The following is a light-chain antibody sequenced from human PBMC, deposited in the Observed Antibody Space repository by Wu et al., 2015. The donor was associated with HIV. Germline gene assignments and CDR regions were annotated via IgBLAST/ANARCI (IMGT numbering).Light chain of an antibody. Sequence: DILLTQSPATLSLSPGERATLSCRASQSVNWYLAWFQQKPGQVPRLLIYDSANRATGIPGRFSGSGSGTDFTLTINSLEPEYFAVYYCQQRSSWPWTFGQGTKVEIK. V-gene: IGKV3-11*01. J-gene: IGKJ1*01. CDR3: QQRSSWPWT. CDR1: QSVNWY. CDR2: DSA.